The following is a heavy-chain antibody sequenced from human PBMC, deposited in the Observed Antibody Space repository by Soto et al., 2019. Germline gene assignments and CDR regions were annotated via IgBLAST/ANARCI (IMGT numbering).Heavy chain of an antibody. CDR3: ARAKDIVVVPAAPPDGGNYFDY. CDR2: INAGNGNT. J-gene: IGHJ4*02. V-gene: IGHV1-3*01. CDR1: GYTFTSYA. D-gene: IGHD2-2*01. Sequence: ASVKVSCKASGYTFTSYAMHWVRQAPGQRLEWMGWINAGNGNTKYSQKFQGRVTITRDTSASTAYMELSSLRSEDTAVYYCARAKDIVVVPAAPPDGGNYFDYWGQGTLVTVSS.